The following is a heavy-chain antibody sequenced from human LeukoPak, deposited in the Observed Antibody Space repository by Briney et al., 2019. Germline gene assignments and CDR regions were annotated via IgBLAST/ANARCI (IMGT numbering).Heavy chain of an antibody. CDR2: ISYDGSNK. Sequence: GGSLRLSCAASGCTFSSYGMHWVRQAPGKGLEWVAVISYDGSNKYYADSVKGRFTISRDNSKNTLYLQMNSLRAEDTAVYYCAKVRIQLWEREAFDIWGQGTMVTVSS. D-gene: IGHD5-18*01. V-gene: IGHV3-30*18. CDR1: GCTFSSYG. CDR3: AKVRIQLWEREAFDI. J-gene: IGHJ3*02.